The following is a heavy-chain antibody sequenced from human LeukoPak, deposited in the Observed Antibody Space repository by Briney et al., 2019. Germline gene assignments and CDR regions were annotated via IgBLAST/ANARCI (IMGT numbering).Heavy chain of an antibody. CDR1: GFTFSSYW. Sequence: GGSLRLSCAASGFTFSSYWMSWVRQAPGKGLEWVANIKQDGSEKYYVDSVKGRFTISRDNAKNSLYLQMNSLRAEDTAVYYCARTIFGVTHAFDIWSQGTMVTVSS. CDR2: IKQDGSEK. J-gene: IGHJ3*02. D-gene: IGHD3-3*01. CDR3: ARTIFGVTHAFDI. V-gene: IGHV3-7*01.